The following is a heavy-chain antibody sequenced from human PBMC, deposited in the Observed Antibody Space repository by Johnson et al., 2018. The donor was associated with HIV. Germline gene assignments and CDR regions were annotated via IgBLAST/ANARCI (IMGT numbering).Heavy chain of an antibody. D-gene: IGHD6-13*01. CDR2: IRYDGSNK. J-gene: IGHJ3*02. V-gene: IGHV3-30*02. CDR3: AKNPGIAGGAFDI. CDR1: GFTFSSYG. Sequence: QVQLVESGGGVVQPGGSLRLSCAASGFTFSSYGMHWVRQAPDKGLEWVAFIRYDGSNKYYADSVKGRFTISRDNSKNTLYLQMNSLRAEDTALYYCAKNPGIAGGAFDIWGQGTMVTVSS.